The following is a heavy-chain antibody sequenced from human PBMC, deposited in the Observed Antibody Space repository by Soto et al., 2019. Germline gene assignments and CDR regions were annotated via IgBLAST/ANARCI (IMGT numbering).Heavy chain of an antibody. J-gene: IGHJ4*02. V-gene: IGHV3-23*01. D-gene: IGHD2-2*01. CDR1: GFTFSSYA. CDR3: AKRGDGVQAAPKPDYFDY. CDR2: ISGSGGST. Sequence: EVQLLESGGGLVQPGGSLRLSCAASGFTFSSYAMSWVRQAPGKGLEWVSAISGSGGSTYYADSVKGRFTISRDNSKNTLYQQMKSLRAEDTAVYYCAKRGDGVQAAPKPDYFDYWGQGTLVTVSS.